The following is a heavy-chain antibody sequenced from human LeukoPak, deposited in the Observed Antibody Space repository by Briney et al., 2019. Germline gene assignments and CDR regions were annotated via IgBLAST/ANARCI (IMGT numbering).Heavy chain of an antibody. D-gene: IGHD1-26*01. CDR1: GFTFSNYW. CDR3: ARDPVEWELLLDY. Sequence: GGSLRLSCAASGFTFSNYWMGWVRQAPGKRPEWVADMNIDGSEKYYADSVKGRFSISRDNARNSVYLQMASLRVEDTAVYYCARDPVEWELLLDYWGQGTLVTVSS. CDR2: MNIDGSEK. V-gene: IGHV3-7*01. J-gene: IGHJ4*02.